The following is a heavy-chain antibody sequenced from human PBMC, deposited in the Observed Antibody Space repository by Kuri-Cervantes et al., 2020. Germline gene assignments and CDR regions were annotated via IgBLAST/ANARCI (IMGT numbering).Heavy chain of an antibody. D-gene: IGHD3-10*01. Sequence: GESLKISCAASGFTFSSYGMHWVRQAPGKGLEYVSTISSNGGTTYYANSVKGRFTISRDNSKNTLYLQMGSLRAEDMAIYYCAREGSYYNELDYWGQGALVTVSS. V-gene: IGHV3-64*01. CDR2: ISSNGGTT. J-gene: IGHJ4*02. CDR1: GFTFSSYG. CDR3: AREGSYYNELDY.